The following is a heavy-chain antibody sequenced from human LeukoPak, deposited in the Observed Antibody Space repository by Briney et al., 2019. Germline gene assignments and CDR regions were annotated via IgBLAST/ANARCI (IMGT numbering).Heavy chain of an antibody. CDR3: AIRLRFFDY. CDR1: GYTFTGYY. J-gene: IGHJ4*02. Sequence: ASVKVSCKASGYTFTGYYIHWVRQAPGQGLEWMGWINPNSGGTNYAQKFQGRVTMTRDTSISTVYMELNRLRSDDTAVYYCAIRLRFFDYWGQGTLVTVSS. D-gene: IGHD4-17*01. CDR2: INPNSGGT. V-gene: IGHV1-2*02.